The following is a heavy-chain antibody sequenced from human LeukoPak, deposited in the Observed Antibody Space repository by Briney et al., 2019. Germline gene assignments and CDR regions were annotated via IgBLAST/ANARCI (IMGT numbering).Heavy chain of an antibody. J-gene: IGHJ3*02. CDR2: IIPIFGTA. CDR3: ARDEALSYGSGSYYTTDI. D-gene: IGHD3-10*01. V-gene: IGHV1-69*05. Sequence: SVKVSCKASGGTFSSYAISWVRQAPGQGLEWMGGIIPIFGTANYAQKFQGRVTITTDESTSTAYMELSSLRSEDTAVYYCARDEALSYGSGSYYTTDIWGQGTMVTVSS. CDR1: GGTFSSYA.